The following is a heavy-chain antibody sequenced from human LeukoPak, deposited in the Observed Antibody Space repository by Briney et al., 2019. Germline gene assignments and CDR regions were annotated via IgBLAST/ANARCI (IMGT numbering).Heavy chain of an antibody. D-gene: IGHD3-22*01. CDR1: GYTFTSYD. CDR3: ARVNYHDSSGHNWFDP. J-gene: IGHJ5*02. Sequence: GASVKVSCKASGYTFTSYDINWVRQATGQGLEWMGWMNPNSGNTGYAQKFQGRVTMTRNTSISTAYMELSSLRSEDTAVYYCARVNYHDSSGHNWFDPWGQGTLVTVSS. CDR2: MNPNSGNT. V-gene: IGHV1-8*01.